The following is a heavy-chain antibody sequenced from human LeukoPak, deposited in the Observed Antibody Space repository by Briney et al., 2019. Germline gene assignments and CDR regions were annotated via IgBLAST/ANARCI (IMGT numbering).Heavy chain of an antibody. J-gene: IGHJ6*03. Sequence: GGSLRLSCAASGFTFSSYGMHWVRQAPGKGLEWVAVIWYDGSNKYYADSVKGRFTISRDNSKNTLYLQMNSLRAEDTAVYYCARGTTTYYYYYYMDGWGKGTTVTVSS. V-gene: IGHV3-33*01. CDR3: ARGTTTYYYYYYMDG. CDR1: GFTFSSYG. D-gene: IGHD1-7*01. CDR2: IWYDGSNK.